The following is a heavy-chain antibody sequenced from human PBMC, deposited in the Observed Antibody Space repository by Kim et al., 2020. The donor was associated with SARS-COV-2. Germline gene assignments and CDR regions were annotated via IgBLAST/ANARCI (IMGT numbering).Heavy chain of an antibody. D-gene: IGHD5-18*01. J-gene: IGHJ4*02. V-gene: IGHV3-33*06. CDR3: AKVVKRGYSYGYDY. Sequence: ADAVKGRFTSARDNSKNTRYLQMNSLRAEDTAVYYCAKVVKRGYSYGYDYWGQGTLVTVSS.